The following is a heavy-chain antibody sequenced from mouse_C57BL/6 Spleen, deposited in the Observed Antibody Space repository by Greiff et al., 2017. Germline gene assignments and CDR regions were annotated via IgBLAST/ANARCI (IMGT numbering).Heavy chain of an antibody. CDR1: GYTFTSYW. CDR3: ARSEGSYEGAMDY. V-gene: IGHV1-55*01. D-gene: IGHD1-1*02. CDR2: IYPGSGST. Sequence: QVQLQQPGAELVKPGASVKMSCKASGYTFTSYWITWVKQRPGQGLEWIGDIYPGSGSTNYNEKFKSKATLTVDTSSSTAYMQLSSLTSEDSAVYYCARSEGSYEGAMDYWGQGTSVTVSS. J-gene: IGHJ4*01.